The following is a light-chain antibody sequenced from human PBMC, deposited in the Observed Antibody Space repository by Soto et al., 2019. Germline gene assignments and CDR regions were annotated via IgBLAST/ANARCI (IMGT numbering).Light chain of an antibody. J-gene: IGKJ2*01. Sequence: DIQMTQSPSSLSASVGDRVTITCRASQSISSYLNWYQQKPGKAPKLLIYAASSLQSGVPSRFSGSGSGTDFTLTISSLQREDFATYYCQQSYSTPLYTFGQGTKLEI. V-gene: IGKV1-39*01. CDR2: AAS. CDR3: QQSYSTPLYT. CDR1: QSISSY.